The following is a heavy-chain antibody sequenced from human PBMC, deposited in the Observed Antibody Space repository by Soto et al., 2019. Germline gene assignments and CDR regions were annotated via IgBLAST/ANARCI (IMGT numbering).Heavy chain of an antibody. V-gene: IGHV3-30*18. CDR3: AKEPVGPDWYFDL. CDR2: ISDDGINK. Sequence: PGGSLRLSCAASGFTFSSYGMHWVRQAPGKGLEWVAVISDDGINKYYADSVKGRFTISRDNSKNTLYLQMNSLRAEDTAVYNCAKEPVGPDWYFDLWGRGPLVTVSS. J-gene: IGHJ2*01. CDR1: GFTFSSYG.